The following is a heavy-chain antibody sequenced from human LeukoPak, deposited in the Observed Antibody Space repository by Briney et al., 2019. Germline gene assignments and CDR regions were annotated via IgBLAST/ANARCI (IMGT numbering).Heavy chain of an antibody. V-gene: IGHV1-58*02. D-gene: IGHD6-19*01. CDR2: IVVGSGNT. J-gene: IGHJ4*02. Sequence: ASVKVSCKASRFTFTSSAMQWVRQARGQRLEWIGWIVVGSGNTNYEQKFQERVTITRDMSTSTAYMELSSLRSEDTAVYYCAAAARSEAVADNFDYWGQGTLVTVSS. CDR3: AAAARSEAVADNFDY. CDR1: RFTFTSSA.